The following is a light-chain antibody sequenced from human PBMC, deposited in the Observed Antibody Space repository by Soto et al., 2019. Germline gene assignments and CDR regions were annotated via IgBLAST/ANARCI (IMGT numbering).Light chain of an antibody. V-gene: IGKV2-28*01. J-gene: IGKJ2*03. CDR1: QSLLHSNGYNY. CDR3: MQALQTPLS. Sequence: DLVMTQSPLSLPVTPGEPASISCRSSQSLLHSNGYNYLDWYLQKPGQSPQLLIYLGSNRASGVPDRFSGSGSGTDCTLKISRVEAEDVGVYYCMQALQTPLSFGQGTKLEIK. CDR2: LGS.